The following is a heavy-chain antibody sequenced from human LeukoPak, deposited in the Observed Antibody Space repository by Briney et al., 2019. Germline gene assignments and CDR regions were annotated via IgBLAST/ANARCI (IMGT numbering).Heavy chain of an antibody. J-gene: IGHJ6*02. CDR3: AREAPLIPFPRHPREPTLYCSGGSCYAGYYYYGMGV. V-gene: IGHV3-23*01. Sequence: GGSLRLSCVASGFDFRSFAMTWVRQAPGKGLEWVSVISGGGGGITYYADSVKGRFAISRDDSKNTLFLQMDSLRAEDTAVYYCAREAPLIPFPRHPREPTLYCSGGSCYAGYYYYGMGVWGQGTTVTVSS. D-gene: IGHD2-15*01. CDR1: GFDFRSFA. CDR2: ISGGGGGIT.